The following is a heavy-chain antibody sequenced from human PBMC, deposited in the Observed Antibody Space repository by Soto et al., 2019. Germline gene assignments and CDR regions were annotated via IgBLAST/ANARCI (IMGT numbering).Heavy chain of an antibody. CDR2: ISAYNGNT. Sequence: VASVKVSCKASGYTFTSYGISWVRQAPGQGLEWMGWISAYNGNTNYAQKLQGRVTMTTDTSTSTAYMELRSLRSDDTAVYYCARTHYYDSSGYYWGYYFDYWGQGTLVTVSS. J-gene: IGHJ4*02. V-gene: IGHV1-18*01. CDR3: ARTHYYDSSGYYWGYYFDY. D-gene: IGHD3-22*01. CDR1: GYTFTSYG.